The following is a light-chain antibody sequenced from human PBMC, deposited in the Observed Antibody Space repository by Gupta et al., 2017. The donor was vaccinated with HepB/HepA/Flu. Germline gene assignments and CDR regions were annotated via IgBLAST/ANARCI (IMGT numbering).Light chain of an antibody. CDR3: SSYTSSTMLG. V-gene: IGLV2-14*03. Sequence: QSALTQPASVSGSPGQSITISCTGTSSDIGAYNYVSWYQLHPGKAPKRMMYDVSDRPSGVSNRFSGSKSGNTNSLTISGLQAEDEANDFCSSYTSSTMLGFGGGTKLTVL. J-gene: IGLJ2*01. CDR1: SSDIGAYNY. CDR2: DVS.